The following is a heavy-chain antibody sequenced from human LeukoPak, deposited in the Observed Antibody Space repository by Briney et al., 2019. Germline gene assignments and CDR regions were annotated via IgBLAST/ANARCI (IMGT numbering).Heavy chain of an antibody. V-gene: IGHV1-2*02. CDR1: GYTFTGYY. CDR3: ATSSGYYVGYIQY. Sequence: GASVKVSCKASGYTFTGYYMHWVRQAPGQGLEWMGWINPNSGGTHYAQKFQGRVTMTRDTSISTAYMELSTLRSDDTAVYYCATSSGYYVGYIQYWGQGTLVTVPS. CDR2: INPNSGGT. J-gene: IGHJ1*01. D-gene: IGHD3-22*01.